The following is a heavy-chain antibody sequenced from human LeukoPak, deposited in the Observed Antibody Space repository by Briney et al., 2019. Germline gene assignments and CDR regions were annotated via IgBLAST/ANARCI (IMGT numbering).Heavy chain of an antibody. V-gene: IGHV3-30-3*01. D-gene: IGHD2-21*02. CDR2: ISYDGSNK. CDR1: GFTFSSYA. J-gene: IGHJ4*02. Sequence: GRSLRLSCAASGFTFSSYAMHWVRQAPGKGLEWVAVISYDGSNKYYADSVKGRFTISRDNSKNTLYLQMNSLRAEDTAVYYCARDQIVVVTASLDYWAQGTLVTVSS. CDR3: ARDQIVVVTASLDY.